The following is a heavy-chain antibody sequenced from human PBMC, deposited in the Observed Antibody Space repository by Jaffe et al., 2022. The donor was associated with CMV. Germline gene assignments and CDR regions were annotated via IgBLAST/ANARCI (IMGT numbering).Heavy chain of an antibody. D-gene: IGHD2-21*02. CDR3: VRRRVVMTARGGNAFDL. CDR1: GGSISRSGYY. V-gene: IGHV4-39*01. J-gene: IGHJ3*01. Sequence: QLQLQESGPGLVKPSETLSLTCTVSGGSISRSGYYWGWIRQSPGKGLEWIGNIYYSGNSYYNPSLKSRVTISVDTSKNQFTLRVNSLTAADTAVYYCVRRRVVMTARGGNAFDLWGQGTMVIVSS. CDR2: IYYSGNS.